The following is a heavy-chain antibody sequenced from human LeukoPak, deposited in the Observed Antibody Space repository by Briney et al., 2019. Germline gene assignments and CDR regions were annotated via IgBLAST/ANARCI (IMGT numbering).Heavy chain of an antibody. Sequence: RRSLRLSCAASGFTFSSYAMHWVRQAPGKGLEWVANIKQDGSEKYYVDSVKGRFTISRDNAKNSLYLQMNSLRAEDTAVYYCARDGNYYDSSGYYYDGMDVWGQGTTVTVSS. CDR1: GFTFSSYA. CDR3: ARDGNYYDSSGYYYDGMDV. J-gene: IGHJ6*02. CDR2: IKQDGSEK. D-gene: IGHD3-22*01. V-gene: IGHV3-7*01.